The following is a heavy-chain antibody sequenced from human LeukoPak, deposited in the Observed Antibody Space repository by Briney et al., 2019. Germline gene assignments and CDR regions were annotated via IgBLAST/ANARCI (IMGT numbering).Heavy chain of an antibody. J-gene: IGHJ5*02. V-gene: IGHV3-7*04. D-gene: IGHD2-21*01. CDR3: ARAYS. Sequence: PGGSLRLSCAASGFTFSSQWMSWVRQAPGKGLGWVANIKEDGSKENYEDSVKGRFTISRDNAKNSLYLQMSSLRAEDTAIYYCARAYSWGQGTRVTVSS. CDR2: IKEDGSKE. CDR1: GFTFSSQW.